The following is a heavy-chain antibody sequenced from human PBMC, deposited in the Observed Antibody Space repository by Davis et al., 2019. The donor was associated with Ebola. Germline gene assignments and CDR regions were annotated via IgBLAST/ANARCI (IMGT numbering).Heavy chain of an antibody. D-gene: IGHD3-16*01. Sequence: ASVKVSCKASGYNYRSYGISWVRQAPGQGLEWMGWISTYDGNANYAQKLQGRVTMTTNTSTSTAYMEVRSLRSDDTGIYYCARAARGDRDYWGQGTLVTVSS. CDR3: ARAARGDRDY. CDR1: GYNYRSYG. J-gene: IGHJ4*02. V-gene: IGHV1-18*01. CDR2: ISTYDGNA.